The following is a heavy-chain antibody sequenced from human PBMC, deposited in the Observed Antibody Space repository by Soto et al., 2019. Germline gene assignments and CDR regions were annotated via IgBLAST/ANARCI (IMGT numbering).Heavy chain of an antibody. CDR1: GGSIGSSAYY. D-gene: IGHD6-6*01. CDR3: VASSTSVFSDEAYFDY. V-gene: IGHV4-39*01. CDR2: IYYSGDT. Sequence: SETLSLTCGVSGGSIGSSAYYWGCVRQSPGRGLEWIGSIYYSGDTYEDPSLKSRVTMSLDKSKNQFSLKLTSMTAADTAVYYCVASSTSVFSDEAYFDYWGQGTMVTVSS. J-gene: IGHJ4*02.